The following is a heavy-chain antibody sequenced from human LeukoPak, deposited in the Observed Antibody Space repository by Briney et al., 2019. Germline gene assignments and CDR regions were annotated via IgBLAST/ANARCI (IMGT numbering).Heavy chain of an antibody. D-gene: IGHD5-18*01. Sequence: PGGSLRLSCAASGFTVSSNYMNWVRQAPGKGLEWVSMIYPNGNTFYTDSVKGRFTISRDNSKNTLDLQMSSLRADDTAVYYCARRGHGYGSPFDYWGQGTLVTVSS. V-gene: IGHV3-66*04. CDR3: ARRGHGYGSPFDY. CDR2: IYPNGNT. CDR1: GFTVSSNY. J-gene: IGHJ4*02.